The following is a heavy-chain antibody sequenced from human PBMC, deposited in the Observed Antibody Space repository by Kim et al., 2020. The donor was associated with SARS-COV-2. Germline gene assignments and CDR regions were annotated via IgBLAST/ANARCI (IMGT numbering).Heavy chain of an antibody. J-gene: IGHJ3*01. V-gene: IGHV3-48*04. CDR2: ISGSGTIT. CDR1: GFTLSLYS. D-gene: IGHD3-3*01. CDR3: VRENFWAFDV. Sequence: GGSLRPSCATSGFTLSLYSMNWVRQSPGKGLEWVSHISGSGTITKHADSVRGRFTISRDNAKNSLFLQVNGLRADDTAVYYCVRENFWAFDVWGQGTLVTVSS.